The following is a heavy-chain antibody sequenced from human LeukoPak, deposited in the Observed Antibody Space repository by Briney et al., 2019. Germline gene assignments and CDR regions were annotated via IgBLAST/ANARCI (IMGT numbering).Heavy chain of an antibody. CDR1: GGSISSGSYY. J-gene: IGHJ4*02. CDR3: ARQPLLRYFDC. D-gene: IGHD3-9*01. V-gene: IGHV4-61*02. CDR2: IYTSGST. Sequence: PSQTLSLTCTVSGGSISSGSYYWSWIRQPAGKGLEWIGRIYTSGSTNYNPSLKSRVTISVDTSKNQFSLKLSSVTAADTAVYYCARQPLLRYFDCWGQGTLVTVSS.